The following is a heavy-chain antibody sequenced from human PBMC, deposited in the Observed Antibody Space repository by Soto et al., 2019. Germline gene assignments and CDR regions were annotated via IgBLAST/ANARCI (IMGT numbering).Heavy chain of an antibody. CDR2: ISWNSGSI. CDR1: GFTFDDYA. D-gene: IGHD6-13*01. V-gene: IGHV3-9*01. CDR3: AKVLSVSAAAYDAFDI. Sequence: EVQLVESGGGLVQPGRSLRLSCAASGFTFDDYAMHWVRQAPGKGLEWVSGISWNSGSIGYADSVKGRFTISRDNAKNSLYLQMNSLRAEDTALYYCAKVLSVSAAAYDAFDIWGQGTMVTVSS. J-gene: IGHJ3*02.